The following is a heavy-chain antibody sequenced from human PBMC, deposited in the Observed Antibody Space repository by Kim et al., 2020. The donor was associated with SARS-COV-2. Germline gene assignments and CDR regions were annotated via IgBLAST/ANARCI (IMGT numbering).Heavy chain of an antibody. D-gene: IGHD3-10*01. CDR2: SYTSGST. Sequence: QPPGKGLEWIGYSYTSGSTNYNPSLKSRVTISVDTAKNQFSLKLSSVTAADTAVYYCARHTMVRGVISEAYFDYWGQGTLVTVSS. CDR3: ARHTMVRGVISEAYFDY. V-gene: IGHV4-59*08. J-gene: IGHJ4*02.